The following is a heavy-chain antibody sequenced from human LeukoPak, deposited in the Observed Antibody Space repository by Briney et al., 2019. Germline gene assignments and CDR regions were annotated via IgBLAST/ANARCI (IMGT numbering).Heavy chain of an antibody. J-gene: IGHJ4*02. Sequence: GSLRLSCAASGFTFSSYAMNWVRQAPGKGLEWVSTLSISGVSTYYADSVKGRFTISRDNAKNTLYLQMNSLRAEDTAVYYCAKDLKAAAGPFDYWGQGTLVTVSS. CDR3: AKDLKAAAGPFDY. D-gene: IGHD6-13*01. CDR1: GFTFSSYA. CDR2: LSISGVST. V-gene: IGHV3-23*01.